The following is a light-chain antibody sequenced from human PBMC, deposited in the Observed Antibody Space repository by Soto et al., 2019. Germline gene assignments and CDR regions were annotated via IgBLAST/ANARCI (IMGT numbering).Light chain of an antibody. CDR1: SSNIGAGYD. CDR3: QSYGSSPSANFV. V-gene: IGLV1-40*01. Sequence: QSALTQPPSVSGAPEQRVTISCTGSSSNIGAGYDVHWYQQLPGKAPKLLIYGNDNRPSGVPERFSGSKSGTSASLAITGLRADDEADYYCQSYGSSPSANFVFGTGTKVTVL. J-gene: IGLJ1*01. CDR2: GND.